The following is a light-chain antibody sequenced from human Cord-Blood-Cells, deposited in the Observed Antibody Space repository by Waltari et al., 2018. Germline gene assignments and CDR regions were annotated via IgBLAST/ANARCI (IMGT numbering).Light chain of an antibody. CDR1: SSDVGRYNL. CDR2: EGS. CDR3: CSYAGSSTYV. V-gene: IGLV2-23*01. Sequence: QAALTQPASVSGSPGQSITISCTGTSSDVGRYNLGSWYQQQPGKAPKLVIYEGSKRPSGVSNRFSGSKSGNTASLTISGLQAEDEADYYCCSYAGSSTYVFGTGTKVTVL. J-gene: IGLJ1*01.